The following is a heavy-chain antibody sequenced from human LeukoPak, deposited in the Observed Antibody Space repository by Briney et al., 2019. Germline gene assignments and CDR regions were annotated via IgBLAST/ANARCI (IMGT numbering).Heavy chain of an antibody. CDR3: ARELPNYYGSGSLGGGAFDI. J-gene: IGHJ3*02. CDR2: INAGNGNT. Sequence: ASVKVSCKASGYTFTSYAMHWVRQAPGQRLEWMGWINAGNGNTKYSQKFQGRVTITRDTSTSTAYMELSSLRSEDTAVYYCARELPNYYGSGSLGGGAFDIWGQGTMVTVSS. V-gene: IGHV1-3*01. D-gene: IGHD3-10*01. CDR1: GYTFTSYA.